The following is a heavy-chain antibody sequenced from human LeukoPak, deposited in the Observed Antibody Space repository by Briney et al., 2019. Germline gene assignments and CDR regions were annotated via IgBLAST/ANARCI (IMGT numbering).Heavy chain of an antibody. CDR2: INPSGGST. CDR1: GYTFTSYY. Sequence: GASVNVSCKASGYTFTSYYMHWVRQAPGQGLEWMGIINPSGGSTSYAQKFQGRVTMTRDTSTSTVYMELSSLRSEDTAVYYCARAGAGNDFWSETNYYYYGMDVWGQGTTVTVSS. J-gene: IGHJ6*02. CDR3: ARAGAGNDFWSETNYYYYGMDV. V-gene: IGHV1-46*01. D-gene: IGHD3-3*01.